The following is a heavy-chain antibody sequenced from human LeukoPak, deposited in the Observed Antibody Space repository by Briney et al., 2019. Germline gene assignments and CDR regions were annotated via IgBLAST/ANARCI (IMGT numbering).Heavy chain of an antibody. J-gene: IGHJ5*02. V-gene: IGHV1-2*02. D-gene: IGHD6-13*01. CDR2: INPDSGGK. CDR1: GYTLTGYF. CDR3: ARDRAGTNWFDP. Sequence: ASVKVSRKASGYTLTGYFMHWVPPAPGQGLEWMGWINPDSGGKNYAQKFQGRVTMSRDTSISTAYKELSRMRSDDTAVYYCARDRAGTNWFDPWGQGTLVTVSS.